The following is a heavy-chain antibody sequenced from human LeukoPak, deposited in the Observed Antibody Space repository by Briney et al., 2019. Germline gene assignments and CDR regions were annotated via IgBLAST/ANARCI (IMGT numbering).Heavy chain of an antibody. CDR1: GGSFSGYY. Sequence: SETLSLTCAVYGGSFSGYYWSWIRQPPGKGLEWIGEINHSGSTNYNPSLKSRVTISVDTSKNQFSLKLSSVTAAGTAVYYCARGGFFDYWGQGTLVTVSS. J-gene: IGHJ4*02. CDR3: ARGGFFDY. CDR2: INHSGST. V-gene: IGHV4-34*01.